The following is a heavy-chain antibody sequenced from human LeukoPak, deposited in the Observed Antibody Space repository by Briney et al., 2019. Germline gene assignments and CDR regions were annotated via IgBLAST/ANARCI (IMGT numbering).Heavy chain of an antibody. V-gene: IGHV4-34*01. CDR1: GGSFSDYY. CDR2: INHTGST. D-gene: IGHD3-10*01. J-gene: IGHJ4*02. Sequence: SETLSLTCAVYGGSFSDYYWSWIRQSPGKGLEWIGEINHTGSTKYNPSLKSRVTISVDTSKNQLSLKLSSVTAADTAVYFCARHHYYYGSGTYYTAIDSWGQGTLVTVSS. CDR3: ARHHYYYGSGTYYTAIDS.